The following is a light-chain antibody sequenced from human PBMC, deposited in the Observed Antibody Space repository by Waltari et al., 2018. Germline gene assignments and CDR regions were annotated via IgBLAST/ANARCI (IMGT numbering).Light chain of an antibody. CDR2: DVS. J-gene: IGLJ1*01. CDR1: SSDVGGYTY. Sequence: QSALTQPASVSGSPGQSITISCAGTSSDVGGYTYVSWYQQHPGKAPRLIIYDVSNRPSGVSNHFSGSKSGNSASLTISGLQAEDEADYYCTSYTTSDSYVFGTGTKVTVL. CDR3: TSYTTSDSYV. V-gene: IGLV2-14*03.